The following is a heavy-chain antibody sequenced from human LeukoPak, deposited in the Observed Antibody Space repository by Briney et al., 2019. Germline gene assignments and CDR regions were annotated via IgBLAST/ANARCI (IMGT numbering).Heavy chain of an antibody. V-gene: IGHV3-9*01. CDR2: ISWNSGSI. Sequence: GGSLRLSCAASGFTFDDYAMHWVRQAPGKGLEWVSGISWNSGSIGYADSVKGRFTISRDNAKNSLYLQMNSLRAEDTALYYCAKDGGFGELHRGTLYFDYWGQGTLVTVSS. CDR1: GFTFDDYA. CDR3: AKDGGFGELHRGTLYFDY. J-gene: IGHJ4*02. D-gene: IGHD3-10*01.